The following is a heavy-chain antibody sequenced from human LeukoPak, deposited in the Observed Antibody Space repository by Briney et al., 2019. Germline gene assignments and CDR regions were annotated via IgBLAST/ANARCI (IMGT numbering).Heavy chain of an antibody. CDR1: GFTFSSYW. D-gene: IGHD3-9*01. CDR3: ARGYFDWLSGSYFYY. V-gene: IGHV3-74*01. J-gene: IGHJ4*02. CDR2: INSDGSSK. Sequence: GGSLRLSCAASGFTFSSYWRHWVRQAPGKGLVWVSRINSDGSSKSYADSVKGGFTISRDNAKNTLYLQMNSLRAEDTAVYYCARGYFDWLSGSYFYYWGQGTLVTVSS.